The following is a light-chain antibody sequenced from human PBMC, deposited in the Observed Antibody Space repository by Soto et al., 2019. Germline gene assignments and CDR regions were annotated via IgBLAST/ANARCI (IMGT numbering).Light chain of an antibody. Sequence: QSALTQPASVSGSPGQSITISCSGTSSDVGDYYYVSWYQHHPGNAPKLILYEVKNRPSGVSNRFSGSESANTASLTISGLQPEDEADYYCSSYTSRNTWVFGGGTKLTVL. CDR3: SSYTSRNTWV. CDR1: SSDVGDYYY. J-gene: IGLJ3*02. V-gene: IGLV2-14*01. CDR2: EVK.